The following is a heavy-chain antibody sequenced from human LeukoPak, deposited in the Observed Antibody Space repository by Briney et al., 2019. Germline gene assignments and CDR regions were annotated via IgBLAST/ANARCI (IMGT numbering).Heavy chain of an antibody. J-gene: IGHJ4*02. CDR3: ARDPVSGAPDYLDY. CDR2: TSSEEQIK. D-gene: IGHD1-26*01. V-gene: IGHV3-30*03. Sequence: GPSLRFVCTVSGFDFNTYVIRSVRQAPGNGLEWVAVTSSEEQIKIYHESVRGRFTISRDNSKNILNLQMNSLRVEDAAVYYCARDPVSGAPDYLDYWGRGTLVTVSS. CDR1: GFDFNTYV.